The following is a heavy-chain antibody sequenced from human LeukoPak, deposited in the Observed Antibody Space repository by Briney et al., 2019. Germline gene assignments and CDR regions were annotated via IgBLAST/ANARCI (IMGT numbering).Heavy chain of an antibody. J-gene: IGHJ6*04. Sequence: GGSLRLSCAASGFTVSSNYMSWVRQAPGKGLEWVSVIYSGDSTCYADSVKGRFTISRDNSKNSLYLQMNSLRAEDTAVYYCARPVQNYYDSKEPAGTDVWGKGTTVTVSS. CDR2: IYSGDST. D-gene: IGHD3-22*01. CDR3: ARPVQNYYDSKEPAGTDV. CDR1: GFTVSSNY. V-gene: IGHV3-53*01.